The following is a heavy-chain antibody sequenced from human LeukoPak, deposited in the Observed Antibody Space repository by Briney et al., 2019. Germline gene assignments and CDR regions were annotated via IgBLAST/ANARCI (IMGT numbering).Heavy chain of an antibody. V-gene: IGHV3-23*01. D-gene: IGHD6-6*01. Sequence: GGSLRLSCAASGFTFSSYAMSWVRQAPGKGLDWVSAISGSGGSTYYADSVKGRFTISRDNAKNSLYLQMNSLRAEDTAVYYCARDSYSSSDRYFDYWGQGTLVTVSS. CDR1: GFTFSSYA. CDR3: ARDSYSSSDRYFDY. J-gene: IGHJ4*02. CDR2: ISGSGGST.